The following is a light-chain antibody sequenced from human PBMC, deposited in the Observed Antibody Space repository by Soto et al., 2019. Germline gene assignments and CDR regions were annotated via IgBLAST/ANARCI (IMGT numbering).Light chain of an antibody. J-gene: IGKJ1*01. CDR1: QSISSW. Sequence: DIQMTQSPSTLSASVGDRVTITCRASQSISSWLAWYQQKPGKAPKVLIYKASSLESGVPSSFSGSGSGTEFTLTISSLQPDDIATYYCQQYNSYPWTFGQGTQVEIK. CDR3: QQYNSYPWT. V-gene: IGKV1-5*03. CDR2: KAS.